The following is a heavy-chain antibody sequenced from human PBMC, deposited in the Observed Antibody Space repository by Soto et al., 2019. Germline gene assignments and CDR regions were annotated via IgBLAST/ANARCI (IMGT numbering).Heavy chain of an antibody. Sequence: ASVKVSCKASGGTFSSYAISWVRQAPGQGLEWMGGIIPIFGTANYAQKFQGRVTITADESTSTAYMELSSLRSEDTAVYYCALSNLIGNTAMVSSYYYYGMDVWGQGTTVTVSS. CDR1: GGTFSSYA. V-gene: IGHV1-69*13. CDR3: ALSNLIGNTAMVSSYYYYGMDV. CDR2: IIPIFGTA. J-gene: IGHJ6*02. D-gene: IGHD5-18*01.